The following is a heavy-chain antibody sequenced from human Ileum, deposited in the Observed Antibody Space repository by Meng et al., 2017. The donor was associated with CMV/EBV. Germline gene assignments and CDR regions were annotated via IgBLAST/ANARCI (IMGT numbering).Heavy chain of an antibody. V-gene: IGHV1-2*02. Sequence: ASVKVSCKASGYTFTDYYMHWVRQAPGQGLEWMGWINPNSGGTNYAQKFQGRVTMTRDTSISTAYMELSRLRSDDTAVYYCARVAIFGVVIRGGMDVWGQGTTVTVSS. J-gene: IGHJ6*02. CDR1: GYTFTDYY. D-gene: IGHD3-3*01. CDR3: ARVAIFGVVIRGGMDV. CDR2: INPNSGGT.